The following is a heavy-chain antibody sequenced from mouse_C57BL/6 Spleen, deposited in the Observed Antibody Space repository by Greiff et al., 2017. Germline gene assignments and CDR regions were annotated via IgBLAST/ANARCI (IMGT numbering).Heavy chain of an antibody. Sequence: EVKLMESGGGLVQPGGSLSLSCAASGFTFTDYYMSWVRQPPGKALEWLGFIRNKANGYTTEYSASVKGRFTISRDNSQSILYLQMNALRADDSATYYCARTTVVETYYAMDYWGQGTSVTVSS. CDR3: ARTTVVETYYAMDY. CDR2: IRNKANGYTT. D-gene: IGHD1-1*01. V-gene: IGHV7-3*01. J-gene: IGHJ4*01. CDR1: GFTFTDYY.